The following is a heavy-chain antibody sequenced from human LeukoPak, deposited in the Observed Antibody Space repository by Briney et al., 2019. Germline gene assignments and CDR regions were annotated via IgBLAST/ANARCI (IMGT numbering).Heavy chain of an antibody. CDR1: GYTFTKYG. Sequence: ASVKVSCKASGYTFTKYGVYWVRQAPGQGLEWMGWINTDTGNPTYAQGFTGRFVFSLDTSVSTAYLQITSLKAEDTAVYYCARDPPYNDFWSDYTIFDPWGQGTLVTVSS. CDR3: ARDPPYNDFWSDYTIFDP. J-gene: IGHJ5*02. D-gene: IGHD3-3*01. V-gene: IGHV7-4-1*02. CDR2: INTDTGNP.